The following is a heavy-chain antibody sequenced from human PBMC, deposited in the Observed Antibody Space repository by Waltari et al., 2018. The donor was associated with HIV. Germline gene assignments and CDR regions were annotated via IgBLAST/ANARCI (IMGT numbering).Heavy chain of an antibody. CDR2: INPNGGGT. V-gene: IGHV1-2*06. CDR1: GYTFIDYY. CDR3: ARGPSGGLIGYKFFDS. D-gene: IGHD3-9*01. J-gene: IGHJ4*02. Sequence: QVQLVQSGAEVKKPGASVKVSCEASGYTFIDYYLHWVRQAPGQGLEWMGRINPNGGGTTFPQRCHGRVTMTRDTSITTAYMELRILTSVDTAVYYCARGPSGGLIGYKFFDSWGQGTLVTVSS.